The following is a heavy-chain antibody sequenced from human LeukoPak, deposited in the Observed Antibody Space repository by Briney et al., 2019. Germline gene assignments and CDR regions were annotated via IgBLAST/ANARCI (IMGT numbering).Heavy chain of an antibody. J-gene: IGHJ4*02. CDR1: GVSFSGYY. V-gene: IGHV4-34*01. Sequence: SGTLSLSCAVYGVSFSGYYWSWIRQPPGKGLEWIGEINRSGSTNYNPSLKSRVTILGETSKHQFSLKVRSVTAADTAVYYGARGRAARRHSFDYWGQGTLVTVSS. D-gene: IGHD6-6*01. CDR3: ARGRAARRHSFDY. CDR2: INRSGST.